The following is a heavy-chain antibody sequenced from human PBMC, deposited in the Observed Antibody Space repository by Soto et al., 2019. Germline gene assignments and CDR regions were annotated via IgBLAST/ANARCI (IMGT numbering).Heavy chain of an antibody. V-gene: IGHV1-18*01. CDR3: ARSGSYYPARNWFGP. Sequence: QVQLVQSGAEMKNPGASVKVSCKASGYTFTSYGISWVRQAPGQGLEWMGWISGFNDDTNHAQKLQGRVTMTKDTSTSTAYMELRILKSDDTAVYYCARSGSYYPARNWFGPWGQGTLVTVSS. J-gene: IGHJ5*02. CDR2: ISGFNDDT. D-gene: IGHD3-10*01. CDR1: GYTFTSYG.